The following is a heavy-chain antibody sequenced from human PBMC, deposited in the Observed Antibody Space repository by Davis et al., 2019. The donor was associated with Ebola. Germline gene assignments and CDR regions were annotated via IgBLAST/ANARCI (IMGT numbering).Heavy chain of an antibody. V-gene: IGHV1-46*01. D-gene: IGHD3-22*01. Sequence: ASVKVSCKASGYTFTSYDINWVRQAPGQGLEWMGIINPSGGSTSYAQKFQGRVTMTRDTSTSTVYMELSSLRSEDTAVYYCARPENYYDSSGYYSYFDYWGQGTLVTVSS. CDR1: GYTFTSYD. CDR3: ARPENYYDSSGYYSYFDY. CDR2: INPSGGST. J-gene: IGHJ4*02.